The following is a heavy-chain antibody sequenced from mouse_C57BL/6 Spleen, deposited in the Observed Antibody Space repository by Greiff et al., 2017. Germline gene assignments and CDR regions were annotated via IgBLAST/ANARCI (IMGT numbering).Heavy chain of an antibody. Sequence: VQLQQPGAELVKPGASVKLSCKASGYTFTSYWMQWVKQRPGQGLEWIGEIDPSDSYTNYNQKFKGKATLTVDTSSSTAYMQLSSLTSEDAAVYYCAKLGREAWFAYWGQGTLVTVSA. J-gene: IGHJ3*01. V-gene: IGHV1-50*01. D-gene: IGHD4-1*01. CDR1: GYTFTSYW. CDR2: IDPSDSYT. CDR3: AKLGREAWFAY.